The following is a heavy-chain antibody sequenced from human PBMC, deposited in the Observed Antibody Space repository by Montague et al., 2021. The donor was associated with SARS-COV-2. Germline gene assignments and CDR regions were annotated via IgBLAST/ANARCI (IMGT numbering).Heavy chain of an antibody. J-gene: IGHJ6*03. D-gene: IGHD6-19*01. CDR1: GASISSANDY. V-gene: IGHV4-61*09. CDR3: ARDRRGMAMAGRAYYYYYMDV. CDR2: ISTSGSS. Sequence: TLSLTCSVSGASISSANDYWAWIRQPAGKGLEWIGHISTSGSSSYNPSLKSRVTIILDTSKQQFSLELTSVIAADTAVYYCARDRRGMAMAGRAYYYYYMDVWGKGTTVTVSS.